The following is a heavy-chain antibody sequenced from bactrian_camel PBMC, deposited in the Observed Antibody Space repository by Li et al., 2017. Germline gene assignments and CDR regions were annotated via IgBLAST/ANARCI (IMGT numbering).Heavy chain of an antibody. CDR1: ESTYRSIC. D-gene: IGHD3*01. V-gene: IGHV3S53*01. Sequence: HVQLVESGGGSVQAGGSLTLSCSASESTYRSICMAWFRQAPGSQRETVATVDSNGVTKVAGSVKGRFTLSKDNAKNTLYLRMDNLKPEDTALYTCAAEDQAPRDMGWICNYNSWGQGTQVTVS. CDR2: VDSNGVT. J-gene: IGHJ4*01. CDR3: AAEDQAPRDMGWICNYNS.